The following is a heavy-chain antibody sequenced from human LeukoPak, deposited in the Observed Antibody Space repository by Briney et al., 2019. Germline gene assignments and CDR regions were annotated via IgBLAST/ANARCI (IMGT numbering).Heavy chain of an antibody. D-gene: IGHD1-26*01. CDR1: GFTFSSYS. CDR2: ISSSSSYI. J-gene: IGHJ4*02. V-gene: IGHV3-21*01. CDR3: ARGRVGPYPGTYY. Sequence: GGSLRLSCAASGFTFSSYSMNWVRQAPGKGLEWVSSISSSSSYIFYADSVKGRFTISRDNAKNSLSLQMNSLRVEDTAVYYCARGRVGPYPGTYYWGQGTLVTVSS.